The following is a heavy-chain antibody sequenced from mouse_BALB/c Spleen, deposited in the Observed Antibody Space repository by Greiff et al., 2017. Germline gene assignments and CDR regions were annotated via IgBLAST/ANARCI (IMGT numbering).Heavy chain of an antibody. CDR3: TRGVESEGAMDY. D-gene: IGHD1-1*02. CDR1: GYTFTSYW. V-gene: IGHV1-5*01. Sequence: EVQLQQSGTVLVRPGASVKMSCKASGYTFTSYWMHWVNQRPGQGLEWIGAIYPGNSDTSYNQKFKGKAKLTTVTSTSTAYIELSSLTNEDSAVYYCTRGVESEGAMDYWGQGTSVTVSS. J-gene: IGHJ4*01. CDR2: IYPGNSDT.